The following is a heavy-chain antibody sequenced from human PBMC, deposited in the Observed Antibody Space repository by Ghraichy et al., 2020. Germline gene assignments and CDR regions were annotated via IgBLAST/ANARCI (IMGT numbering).Heavy chain of an antibody. CDR1: GGSFSGYY. V-gene: IGHV4-34*01. Sequence: SETLSLTCAVYGGSFSGYYWSWIRQPPGKGLEWIGEINHSGSTNYNPSLKSRVTISVDTSKNQFSLKLSSVTAADTAVYYCARVWGHCSGGSCYSGAGYYYYMDVCGKGTTVTVYS. J-gene: IGHJ6*03. D-gene: IGHD2-15*01. CDR2: INHSGST. CDR3: ARVWGHCSGGSCYSGAGYYYYMDV.